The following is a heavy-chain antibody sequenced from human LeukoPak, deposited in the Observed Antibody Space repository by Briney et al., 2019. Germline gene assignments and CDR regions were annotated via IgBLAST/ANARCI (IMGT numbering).Heavy chain of an antibody. CDR1: GFTFSSYS. Sequence: GGSLRLSCAASGFTFSSYSMNWVRQAPGKGLEWVSYISSSSSTIYYADSVKGRFTISRDNAKNSLYLQMNSLRAEDTAVYYCARAEYGSGMDYWGQGTLVTVSS. V-gene: IGHV3-48*04. D-gene: IGHD3-10*01. CDR3: ARAEYGSGMDY. J-gene: IGHJ4*02. CDR2: ISSSSSTI.